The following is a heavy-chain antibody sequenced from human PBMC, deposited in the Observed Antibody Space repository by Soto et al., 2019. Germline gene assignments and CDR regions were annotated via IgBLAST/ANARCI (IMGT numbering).Heavy chain of an antibody. V-gene: IGHV1-69*13. CDR1: GGTFSSYA. CDR2: IIPIFGTA. J-gene: IGHJ4*02. CDR3: ARGDGSSSSLASFLHYFDY. Sequence: ASVKVSCKASGGTFSSYAISWVRQAPGQGLEWMGGIIPIFGTANYAQKFQGRVTITADESTSTAYMELSSLRSEDTAVYYCARGDGSSSSLASFLHYFDYWGQGTLVTVSS. D-gene: IGHD6-6*01.